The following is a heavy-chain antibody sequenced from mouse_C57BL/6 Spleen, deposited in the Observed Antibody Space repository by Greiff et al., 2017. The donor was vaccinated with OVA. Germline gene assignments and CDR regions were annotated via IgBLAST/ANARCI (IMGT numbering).Heavy chain of an antibody. J-gene: IGHJ2*01. CDR3: ARHGSSIYYFDY. V-gene: IGHV1-69*01. CDR1: GYTFTSYW. CDR2: IDPSDSYT. D-gene: IGHD1-1*01. Sequence: VQLQQPGAELVMPGASVKLSCKASGYTFTSYWMHWVKQRPGQGLEWIGEIDPSDSYTNYNQKFKGKSTLTVDKSSSTAYMQLSSLTSEDSAVYYCARHGSSIYYFDYWGQGTTLTVSS.